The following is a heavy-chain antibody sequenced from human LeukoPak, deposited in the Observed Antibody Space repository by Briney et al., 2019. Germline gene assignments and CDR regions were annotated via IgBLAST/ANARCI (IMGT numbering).Heavy chain of an antibody. CDR2: IYYSGST. Sequence: KPSETLSLTCTVSGGSISSSSYYWGWIRQPPGKGLEWIGSIYYSGSTYYNPSLKSRVTISVDTSKNQFSLKLSSVTAADTAVYYCASVSGGSRNWGQGTLVTVSS. V-gene: IGHV4-39*01. CDR1: GGSISSSSYY. J-gene: IGHJ4*02. D-gene: IGHD2-15*01. CDR3: ASVSGGSRN.